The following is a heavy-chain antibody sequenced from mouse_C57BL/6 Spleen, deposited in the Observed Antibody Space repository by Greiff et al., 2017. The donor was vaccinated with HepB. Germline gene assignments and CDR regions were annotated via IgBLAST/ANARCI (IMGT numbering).Heavy chain of an antibody. CDR2: INPNNGGT. V-gene: IGHV1-26*01. Sequence: VQLQQSGPELVKPGASVKISCKASGYTFTDYYMNWVKQSHGKSLEWIGDINPNNGGTSYNQKFKGKATLTVDKSSSTAYMELRSLTSEDSAVYYCARWESFDYWGQGTTLTVSS. CDR3: ARWESFDY. J-gene: IGHJ2*01. CDR1: GYTFTDYY. D-gene: IGHD4-1*01.